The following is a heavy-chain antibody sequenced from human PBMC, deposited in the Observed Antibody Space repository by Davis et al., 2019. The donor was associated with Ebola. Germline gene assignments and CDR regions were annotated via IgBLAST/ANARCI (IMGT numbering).Heavy chain of an antibody. CDR1: GGSTSPYY. Sequence: SETLSLTCTVTGGSTSPYYWSWLRQSPGKGLEWIGYIYYRGNTTYNPSLKSRVTMSVDTSKNQFSLKLTSVTAADTAVYYCARLSYYYDNSAYSRPYNWFDPWGQGTLVTVSS. V-gene: IGHV4-59*08. D-gene: IGHD3-22*01. CDR2: IYYRGNT. CDR3: ARLSYYYDNSAYSRPYNWFDP. J-gene: IGHJ5*02.